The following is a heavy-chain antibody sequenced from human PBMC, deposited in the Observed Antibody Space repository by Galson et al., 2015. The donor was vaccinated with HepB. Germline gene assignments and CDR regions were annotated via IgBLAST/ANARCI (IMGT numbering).Heavy chain of an antibody. J-gene: IGHJ6*02. D-gene: IGHD5/OR15-5a*01. V-gene: IGHV4-4*07. Sequence: SETLSLTCTVSRGSINNRYWSWIRQSAGKGLEWIGRIYSNGGTDYSPSLKSRVTMSVDTTKNQFSLNGISVTAAETAVYYCARDRCLGKNCAAEKYGWDVWAQGTTVTVSS. CDR2: IYSNGGT. CDR1: RGSINNRY. CDR3: ARDRCLGKNCAAEKYGWDV.